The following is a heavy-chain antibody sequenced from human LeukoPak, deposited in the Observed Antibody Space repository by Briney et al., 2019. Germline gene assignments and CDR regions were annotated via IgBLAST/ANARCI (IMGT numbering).Heavy chain of an antibody. CDR2: INPNSGGT. Sequence: ASVKVSCKASGYTFTGYYMHWVRQAPGQGLEWMGWINPNSGGTNYAQKSQGRVTMTRDTSISTAYMELSRLRSDDTAVYYCARAGHYYGSGSGGFDYWGQGTLVTVSS. CDR1: GYTFTGYY. D-gene: IGHD3-10*01. V-gene: IGHV1-2*02. J-gene: IGHJ4*02. CDR3: ARAGHYYGSGSGGFDY.